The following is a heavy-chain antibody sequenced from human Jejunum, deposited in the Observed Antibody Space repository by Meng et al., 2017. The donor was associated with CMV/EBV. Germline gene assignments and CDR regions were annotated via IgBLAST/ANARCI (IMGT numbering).Heavy chain of an antibody. CDR1: GYTFTGYY. Sequence: VQLVQSGAEVKKPGASVKVSCKASGYTFTGYYIHWMRQAPGQGLEWMGWINPNTGGTKYAQKFQGWVTLTRDTSISTAYMELSRLRSDDTAVYYCARGRYELIWGLFDPWGQGTLVTVSS. J-gene: IGHJ5*02. CDR3: ARGRYELIWGLFDP. CDR2: INPNTGGT. D-gene: IGHD1-1*01. V-gene: IGHV1-2*04.